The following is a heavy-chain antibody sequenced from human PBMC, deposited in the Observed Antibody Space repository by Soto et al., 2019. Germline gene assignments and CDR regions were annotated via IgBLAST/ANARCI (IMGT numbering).Heavy chain of an antibody. J-gene: IGHJ3*02. D-gene: IGHD1-20*01. CDR1: GFTFDYFA. Sequence: GGSLRLSCAASGFTFDYFAMSWVRQAPGKGLEWVSGIGGSDDDTHYADSVKGRFTISRDNSKNTLFLQLDSLRVEDTAVYYCAKDRVKNNSVWDPFDIWGQGTAVTVSS. V-gene: IGHV3-23*01. CDR3: AKDRVKNNSVWDPFDI. CDR2: IGGSDDDT.